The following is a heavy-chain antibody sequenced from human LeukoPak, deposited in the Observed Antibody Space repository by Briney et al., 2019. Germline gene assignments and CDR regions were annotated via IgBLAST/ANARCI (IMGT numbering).Heavy chain of an antibody. J-gene: IGHJ3*02. CDR2: INGGNGNT. Sequence: ASVKVSCKASGYIFTSYAMHWVRQAPGQRLEWMGWINGGNGNTKYSQKFQDRVGITRDTSASTAYMELSGLRSEDTAVYYCARTSVVVTAISGFDIWGQGTTVTVSS. V-gene: IGHV1-3*01. D-gene: IGHD2-21*02. CDR3: ARTSVVVTAISGFDI. CDR1: GYIFTSYA.